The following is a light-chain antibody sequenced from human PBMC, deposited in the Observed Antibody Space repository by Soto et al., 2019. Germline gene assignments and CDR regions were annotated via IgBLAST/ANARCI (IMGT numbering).Light chain of an antibody. V-gene: IGKV3-20*01. CDR3: QQYGSSLLT. CDR2: GAS. Sequence: EIVMTQSPATLSVSPVDRATLSCRASQSVSSNLAWYQQKPGQAPRLLIYGASSRATGIPDRFSGSGSGTDFTLTISRLEPEDFAVYYCQQYGSSLLTFGGGTKVDIK. CDR1: QSVSSN. J-gene: IGKJ4*01.